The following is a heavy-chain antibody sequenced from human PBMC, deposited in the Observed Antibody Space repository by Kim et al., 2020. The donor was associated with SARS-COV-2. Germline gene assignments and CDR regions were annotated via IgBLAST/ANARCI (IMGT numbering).Heavy chain of an antibody. J-gene: IGHJ6*02. CDR2: IDNSGTI. CDR3: ARGRAGVVPAPVLGLGPYYEYFIMDV. D-gene: IGHD2-2*02. V-gene: IGHV4-34*01. CDR1: GGSLSGYH. Sequence: SETLSLTCAVYGGSLSGYHWSWIRQPPGKGLQWIGEIDNSGTISHNPSLKSRVTISIDTSKNQFSLKLTSVTAADTSFYYCARGRAGVVPAPVLGLGPYYEYFIMDVWGHGTTVTVSS.